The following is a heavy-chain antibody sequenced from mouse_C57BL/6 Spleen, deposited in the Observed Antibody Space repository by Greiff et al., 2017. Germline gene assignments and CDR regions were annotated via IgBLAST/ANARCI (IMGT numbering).Heavy chain of an antibody. J-gene: IGHJ2*01. Sequence: VQLQQPGAELVKPGASVKMSCKASGYTFTSYWITWVKQRPGQGLEWIGHIYPGSGSTNYNEKFKCKATLTVDTSSSTAYMQLSSLTSEDSAVYSCERETVGANWGQGTTLTVSS. CDR2: IYPGSGST. V-gene: IGHV1-55*01. D-gene: IGHD1-1*01. CDR1: GYTFTSYW. CDR3: ERETVGAN.